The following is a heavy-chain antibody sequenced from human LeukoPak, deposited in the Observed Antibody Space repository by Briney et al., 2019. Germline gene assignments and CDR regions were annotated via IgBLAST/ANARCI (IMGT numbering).Heavy chain of an antibody. J-gene: IGHJ4*02. D-gene: IGHD3-9*01. CDR2: INPNSGGT. CDR3: ARAPTAYYDILTGYTY. V-gene: IGHV1-2*02. Sequence: ASVKVSCKASGYTFTGYYIHWVRQAPGQGLEWMGWINPNSGGTNYAQKFQGRVTMTRDTSIRTAYMELSRLRSDDTAVYYCARAPTAYYDILTGYTYWGQGTLVTVSS. CDR1: GYTFTGYY.